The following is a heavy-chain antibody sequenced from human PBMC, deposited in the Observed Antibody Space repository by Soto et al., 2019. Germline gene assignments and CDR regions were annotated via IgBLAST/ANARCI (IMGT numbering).Heavy chain of an antibody. Sequence: QIQLLQSGAEVKKPVASVKVTCKASGYTFRNFGISWVRQAPGQGLEWMGWISAYNANANYAQKFQGRLTMTADTSTSTAYMELRSLRSDDTAVYYCARENSYFDYWGQGTLVTVPS. V-gene: IGHV1-18*01. CDR3: ARENSYFDY. CDR2: ISAYNANA. J-gene: IGHJ4*02. CDR1: GYTFRNFG.